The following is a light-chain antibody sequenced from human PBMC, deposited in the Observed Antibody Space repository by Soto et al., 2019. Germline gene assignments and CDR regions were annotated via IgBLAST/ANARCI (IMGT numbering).Light chain of an antibody. V-gene: IGKV3-20*01. J-gene: IGKJ1*01. Sequence: IVLTQSPATLSLSPGKRATLSCRASQSVSNNYLAWYQQKPGQAPRLLIYGASNRATGTPDRFSGSGSGTDFTLTISRLEPEDFAVYYCQQYGSSGTFGQGTKVDIK. CDR2: GAS. CDR3: QQYGSSGT. CDR1: QSVSNNY.